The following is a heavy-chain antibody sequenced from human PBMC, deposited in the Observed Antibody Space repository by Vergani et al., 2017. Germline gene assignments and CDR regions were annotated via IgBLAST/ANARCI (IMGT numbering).Heavy chain of an antibody. CDR1: GGSISSYS. V-gene: IGHV4-59*01. J-gene: IGHJ3*02. CDR3: ARNPYRGGDCYSDAFDI. D-gene: IGHD2-21*02. Sequence: QVQLQESGPGLVKPSETLSLTCTVSGGSISSYSWSWIRQPPRKVLEWIGYIFYSGSTNYNLSLKSRVTISVDTSKNQFSLKLSSVTAADTAVYYCARNPYRGGDCYSDAFDIWGQGTMVTVSS. CDR2: IFYSGST.